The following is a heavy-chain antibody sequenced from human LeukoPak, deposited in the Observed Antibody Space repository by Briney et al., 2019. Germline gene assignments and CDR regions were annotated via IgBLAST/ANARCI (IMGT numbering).Heavy chain of an antibody. V-gene: IGHV1-69*04. J-gene: IGHJ4*02. CDR1: GGTFSSYA. CDR2: IIPILGIA. Sequence: GASVKVSCKASGGTFSSYAISWVRQAPGQGLEWMGRIIPILGIANYAQKFQGRVTITADKSTSTAYMELSSLRSEDTAVYYCAADIVVVPAAPRAAAGADYWGQGTLVTVSS. D-gene: IGHD2-2*01. CDR3: AADIVVVPAAPRAAAGADY.